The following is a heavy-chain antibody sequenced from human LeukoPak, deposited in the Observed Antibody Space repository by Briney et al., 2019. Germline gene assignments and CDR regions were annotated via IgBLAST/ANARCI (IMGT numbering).Heavy chain of an antibody. D-gene: IGHD3-9*01. CDR1: GYTFTGYY. CDR2: IVVGSGNT. V-gene: IGHV1-58*02. CDR3: AAAYDILTGYHRYYFDY. J-gene: IGHJ4*02. Sequence: SVKVSCKASGYTFTGYYMHWVRQAPGQGLEWMGWIVVGSGNTNYAQKFQERVTITRDMSTSTAYMELSSLRSEDTAVYYCAAAYDILTGYHRYYFDYWGQGTLVTVSS.